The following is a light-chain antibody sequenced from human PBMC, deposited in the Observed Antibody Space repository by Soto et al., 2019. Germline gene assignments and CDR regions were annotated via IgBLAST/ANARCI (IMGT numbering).Light chain of an antibody. Sequence: EIVLTQSPGTLSLSPGERGTLSCRASQTVSSNFLAWYQQKPGQAPRLLIVDASTRATGIPDRVTGSGSGTDFTLTISRLEPEDFAVYYCQFYGDPSKTFGQGTKVDIK. V-gene: IGKV3-20*01. J-gene: IGKJ1*01. CDR3: QFYGDPSKT. CDR2: DAS. CDR1: QTVSSNF.